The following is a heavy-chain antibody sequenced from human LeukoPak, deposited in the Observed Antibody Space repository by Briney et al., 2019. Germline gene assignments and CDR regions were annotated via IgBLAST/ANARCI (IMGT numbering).Heavy chain of an antibody. J-gene: IGHJ2*01. Sequence: PSETLSLTCTVSGGSISSYYWSWIRQPPGKGLEWIGYIYYSGSTNYNPSLKSRVTISVDTSKNQFSLKLSSVTAADTAVYYCGRRDGYNLFWYFDLWGRGTLVTVSS. V-gene: IGHV4-59*01. CDR3: GRRDGYNLFWYFDL. CDR1: GGSISSYY. CDR2: IYYSGST. D-gene: IGHD5-24*01.